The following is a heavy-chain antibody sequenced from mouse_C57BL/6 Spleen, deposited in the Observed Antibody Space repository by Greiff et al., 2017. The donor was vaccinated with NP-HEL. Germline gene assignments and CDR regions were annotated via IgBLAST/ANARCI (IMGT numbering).Heavy chain of an antibody. CDR1: GYTFTDYE. Sequence: VQVVESGAELVRPGASVTLSCKASGYTFTDYEMHWVKQTPVHGLEWIGAIDPETGGTAYNQKFKGKAILTADKSSSTAYMELRSLTSEDSAVYYCTRRSGSPWYFDVWGTGTTVTVSS. CDR2: IDPETGGT. V-gene: IGHV1-15*01. J-gene: IGHJ1*03. CDR3: TRRSGSPWYFDV. D-gene: IGHD1-1*01.